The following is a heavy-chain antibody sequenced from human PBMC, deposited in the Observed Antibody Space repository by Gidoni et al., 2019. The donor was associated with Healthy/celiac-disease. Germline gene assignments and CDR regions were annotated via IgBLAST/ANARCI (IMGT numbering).Heavy chain of an antibody. J-gene: IGHJ5*01. CDR3: ARGFPFTRGSGSYILLDS. CDR2: INHSGST. Sequence: QPPGKGLEWIGEINHSGSTNYNPSLKSRVTISVDTAKNQFSLKLSSVPAADTAVYSCARGFPFTRGSGSYILLDSWGQGTLVTVSS. D-gene: IGHD3-10*01. V-gene: IGHV4-34*01.